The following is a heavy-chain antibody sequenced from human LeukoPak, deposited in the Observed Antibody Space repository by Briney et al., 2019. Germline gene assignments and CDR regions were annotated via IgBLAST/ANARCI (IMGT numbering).Heavy chain of an antibody. CDR3: ARVSGSNDALDI. CDR1: GGTFSSYA. Sequence: SVKVSCKSSGGTFSSYAISWVRQAPGQGLEWMGGIIPIFGTANYAQKFQGRVTITADESTSTAYMELSSLRSEDTAVYYCARVSGSNDALDIWGQGTMVTVSS. D-gene: IGHD1-26*01. V-gene: IGHV1-69*01. CDR2: IIPIFGTA. J-gene: IGHJ3*02.